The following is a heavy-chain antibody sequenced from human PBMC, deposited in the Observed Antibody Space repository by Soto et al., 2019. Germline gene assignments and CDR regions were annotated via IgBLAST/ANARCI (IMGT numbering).Heavy chain of an antibody. Sequence: PSETLSLTCTVSGGSISSYYWSWIRQPPGKGLEWIGCIYYSGSTNYNPSLKSRVTISVDTSKNQFSLKLSSVTAADTAVYYCARRYSSAFDIWGQGTMVTVSS. CDR3: ARRYSSAFDI. V-gene: IGHV4-59*08. CDR2: IYYSGST. CDR1: GGSISSYY. J-gene: IGHJ3*02. D-gene: IGHD6-13*01.